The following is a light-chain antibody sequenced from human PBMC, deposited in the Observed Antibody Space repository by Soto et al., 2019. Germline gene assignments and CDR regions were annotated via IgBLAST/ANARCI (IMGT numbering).Light chain of an antibody. CDR3: LHYGTSSWT. Sequence: IVLTQSPGTLSLSPGERATLSCRASQSVSSNYLAWYQQKSGQAPRLLIYGVSSRATGIPDRFSGSGSGRHFTLTISRLEPEDFAVFYCLHYGTSSWTCGQGTKVEIK. CDR2: GVS. V-gene: IGKV3-20*01. CDR1: QSVSSNY. J-gene: IGKJ1*01.